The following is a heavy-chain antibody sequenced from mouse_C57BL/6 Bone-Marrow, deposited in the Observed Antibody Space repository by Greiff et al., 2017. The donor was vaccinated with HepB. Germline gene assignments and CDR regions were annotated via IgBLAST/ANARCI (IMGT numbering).Heavy chain of an antibody. CDR3: ARDSTTVVARDWYFDV. CDR1: GFTFSSYA. CDR2: ISDGGSYT. J-gene: IGHJ1*03. D-gene: IGHD1-1*01. V-gene: IGHV5-4*01. Sequence: EVQVVESGGGLVKPGGSLKLSCAASGFTFSSYAMSWVRQTPEKRLEWVATISDGGSYTYYPDNVKGRFTISRDNAKNNLYLQMSHLKSEDTAMYYCARDSTTVVARDWYFDVWGTGTTVTVSS.